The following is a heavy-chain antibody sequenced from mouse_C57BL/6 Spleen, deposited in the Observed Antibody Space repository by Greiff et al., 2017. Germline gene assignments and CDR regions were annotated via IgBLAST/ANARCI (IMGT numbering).Heavy chain of an antibody. D-gene: IGHD1-1*01. CDR2: INPYNGGT. J-gene: IGHJ4*01. Sequence: EVQLQQSGPVLVKPGASVKMSCKASGYTFTDYYMNWVKQSHGKSLEWIGVINPYNGGTSYNQKFKGKATLTVDKSSSTAYMELNSLTSEDSAVYYCARGTTVEDYYAMDYWGQGTSVTVSS. CDR3: ARGTTVEDYYAMDY. V-gene: IGHV1-19*01. CDR1: GYTFTDYY.